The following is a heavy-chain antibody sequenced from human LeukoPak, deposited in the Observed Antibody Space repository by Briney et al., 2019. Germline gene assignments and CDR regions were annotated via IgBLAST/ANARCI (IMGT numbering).Heavy chain of an antibody. V-gene: IGHV3-7*01. Sequence: PGGSLRLSCTVSGFTFSSYWMSWVRQAPGKGLEWVAHVMRDGNEKHYVDSVKGRFTISRDNAKNSLYLQMNSLRAEDTAVYYCARDGGSGADYWGQGTLVSVSS. D-gene: IGHD3-16*01. J-gene: IGHJ4*02. CDR3: ARDGGSGADY. CDR2: VMRDGNEK. CDR1: GFTFSSYW.